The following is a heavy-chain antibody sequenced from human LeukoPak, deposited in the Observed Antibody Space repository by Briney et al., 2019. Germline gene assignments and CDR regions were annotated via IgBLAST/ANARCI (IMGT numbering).Heavy chain of an antibody. CDR1: GGSISSYY. Sequence: PSETLSLTCTVSGGSISSYYWSWSRQPPGKGLEWIGYIYYSGSTNYNPSLKSRVTISVDTSKNQFSLKLSSVTAADTAVYYCARDAGSSAGYYFDYWGQGTLVTVSS. J-gene: IGHJ4*02. V-gene: IGHV4-59*01. CDR3: ARDAGSSAGYYFDY. D-gene: IGHD6-6*01. CDR2: IYYSGST.